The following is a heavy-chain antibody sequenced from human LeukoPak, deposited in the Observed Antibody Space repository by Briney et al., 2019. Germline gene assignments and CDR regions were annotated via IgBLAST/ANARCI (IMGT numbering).Heavy chain of an antibody. Sequence: SETLSLTCAVYGGSFSDYYWVWIRQPPGQGLEWIGYIYYSGSTNYNPSLKSRVTISVDTSKNQFSLKLSSVTAADTAVYYCARVVGERWLQSGRARYYFDYWGQGTLVTVSS. V-gene: IGHV4-59*01. CDR2: IYYSGST. J-gene: IGHJ4*02. CDR3: ARVVGERWLQSGRARYYFDY. CDR1: GGSFSDYY. D-gene: IGHD5-24*01.